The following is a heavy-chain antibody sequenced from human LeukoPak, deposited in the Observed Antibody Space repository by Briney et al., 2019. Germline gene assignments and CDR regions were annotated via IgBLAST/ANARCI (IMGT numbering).Heavy chain of an antibody. CDR2: VSGTGGTT. CDR3: VKETENWKYKTYFYMDV. CDR1: KFTFATFA. V-gene: IGHV3-23*01. D-gene: IGHD1-7*01. J-gene: IGHJ6*03. Sequence: TGGSLRLSCTVSKFTFATFAMSWVRQAPGKGLEWISTVSGTGGTTYYADSVKGRFTISRDNSKNTLYLQMNSLRVEDTAVYYCVKETENWKYKTYFYMDVWGKGTTITVSS.